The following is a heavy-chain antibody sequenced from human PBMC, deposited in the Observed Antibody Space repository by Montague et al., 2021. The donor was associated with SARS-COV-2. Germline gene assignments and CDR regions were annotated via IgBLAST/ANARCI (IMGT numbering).Heavy chain of an antibody. CDR3: ARGVVAAPDTSDY. V-gene: IGHV4-59*13. J-gene: IGHJ4*02. Sequence: SETLSLTCTVSGDSISGFYWNWIRQPPGRGLEWIGKIYCSGITXXXPSXRGRVTISVDTSKNQFSLKLISVTAADTALYYCARGVVAAPDTSDYWGQGTLVTVSS. CDR1: GDSISGFY. D-gene: IGHD6-13*01. CDR2: IYCSGIT.